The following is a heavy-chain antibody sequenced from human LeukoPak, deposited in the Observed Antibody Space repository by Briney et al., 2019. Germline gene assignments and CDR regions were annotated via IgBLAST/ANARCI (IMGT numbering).Heavy chain of an antibody. CDR1: GGSISSSSYY. J-gene: IGHJ4*02. Sequence: SETLSLTCTVSGGSISSSSYYWGWIRQPPGKGLEWIGSIYYSGSTYYNPSLKSRVTISVDTSKNQFSLKLSSVTAADTAVYYCARRADVGGAAGTKIDYWGQGTLVTVSS. CDR3: ARRADVGGAAGTKIDY. V-gene: IGHV4-39*01. CDR2: IYYSGST. D-gene: IGHD6-13*01.